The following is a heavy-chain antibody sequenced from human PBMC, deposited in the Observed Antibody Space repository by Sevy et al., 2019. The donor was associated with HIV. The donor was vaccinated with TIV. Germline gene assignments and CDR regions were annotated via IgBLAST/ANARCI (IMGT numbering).Heavy chain of an antibody. V-gene: IGHV3-7*01. CDR1: RFTFSNYW. CDR2: IKQDGSEK. CDR3: AKTGYDFWSGYSYYGMDV. J-gene: IGHJ6*02. D-gene: IGHD3-3*01. Sequence: GGSLRLSCAASRFTFSNYWMSWVRQAPGKGLEWVANIKQDGSEKYYADSVKGRFTISRDNSKNTLYLQMNSLRAEDTAVYYCAKTGYDFWSGYSYYGMDVWGQGTTVTVSS.